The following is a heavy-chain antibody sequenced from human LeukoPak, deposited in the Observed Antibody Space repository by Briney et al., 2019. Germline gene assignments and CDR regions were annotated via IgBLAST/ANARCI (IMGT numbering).Heavy chain of an antibody. Sequence: SETLSLTCTVSGGSISRYYWSWIRQPPGKGLEWIGYIYYSGNTNYHSSLKSRVTISVDTSKNQFSLKLSSVTAADTAVYYCARRNYYDTSGYQFDYWGQGTLVTVSS. D-gene: IGHD3-22*01. J-gene: IGHJ4*02. V-gene: IGHV4-59*08. CDR1: GGSISRYY. CDR2: IYYSGNT. CDR3: ARRNYYDTSGYQFDY.